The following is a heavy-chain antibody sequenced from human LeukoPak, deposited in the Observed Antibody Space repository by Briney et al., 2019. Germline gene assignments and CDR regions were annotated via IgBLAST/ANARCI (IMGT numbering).Heavy chain of an antibody. CDR2: IYPGDSNT. CDR3: ARQSITLFRGVPDY. CDR1: GYSFTSYW. V-gene: IGHV5-51*01. Sequence: KYGESLKISCKGSGYSFTSYWIGWVRQIPGKGLEWMGIIYPGDSNTRYSPSFQGQVTMSADKSISTAYLQRSSLKASDTAIYYCARQSITLFRGVPDYWGQGTLVTVSS. D-gene: IGHD3-10*01. J-gene: IGHJ4*02.